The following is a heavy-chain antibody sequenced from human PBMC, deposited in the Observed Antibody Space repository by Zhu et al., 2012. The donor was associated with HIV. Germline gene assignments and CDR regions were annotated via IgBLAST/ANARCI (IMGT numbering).Heavy chain of an antibody. CDR2: IYHSGST. D-gene: IGHD3-22*01. J-gene: IGHJ4*02. CDR3: ARVGTQYDSSGYYHLNPIDY. Sequence: QVQLQESGPGLVKPSETLSLTCAVSGYSISSGYYWGWIRQPPGKGLEWIGSIYHSGSTYYNPSLKSRVTISVDTSKNQFSLKLSSVTAADTAVYYCARVGTQYDSSGYYHLNPIDYWAREPWSPSPQ. CDR1: GYSISSGYY. V-gene: IGHV4-38-2*01.